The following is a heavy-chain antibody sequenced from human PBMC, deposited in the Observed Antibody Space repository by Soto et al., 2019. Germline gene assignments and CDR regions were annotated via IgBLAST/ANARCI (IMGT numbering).Heavy chain of an antibody. J-gene: IGHJ4*02. V-gene: IGHV3-74*01. CDR1: GFTFSNHW. CDR3: ARGYSSGPDY. CDR2: INSDGSTT. D-gene: IGHD6-19*01. Sequence: GGSLRLSCAASGFTFSNHWMHWVRQAPGKGLEWVSRINSDGSTTTYADSVKGRFTIFRHNAKNTLYLQLNSLRAEDTALYYCARGYSSGPDYWGQGTLVSVSS.